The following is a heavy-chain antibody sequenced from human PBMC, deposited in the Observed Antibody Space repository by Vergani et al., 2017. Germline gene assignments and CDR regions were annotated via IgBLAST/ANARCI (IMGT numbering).Heavy chain of an antibody. V-gene: IGHV4-59*01. Sequence: QVQLQESGPGLVKPSETLSITCNVSGGPISSYYWSWIRRRPGKGLEWIGYIYYSGSTNYNPSLKSRVTISVDPSKNQFSLKLRSVTAADTAVYYCARAWKHSTRFDYWGQGTLVTVSS. CDR1: GGPISSYY. CDR3: ARAWKHSTRFDY. D-gene: IGHD2-21*01. J-gene: IGHJ4*02. CDR2: IYYSGST.